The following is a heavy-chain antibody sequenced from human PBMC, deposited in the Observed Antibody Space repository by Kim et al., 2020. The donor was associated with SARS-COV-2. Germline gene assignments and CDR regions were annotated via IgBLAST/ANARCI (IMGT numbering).Heavy chain of an antibody. V-gene: IGHV3-9*01. J-gene: IGHJ6*02. Sequence: DSVKGRFTISRDNAKNSLYLQMNSLRAEDTAVYYCAKGQESAYYYYGMDVWGQGTTVTVSS. CDR3: AKGQESAYYYYGMDV.